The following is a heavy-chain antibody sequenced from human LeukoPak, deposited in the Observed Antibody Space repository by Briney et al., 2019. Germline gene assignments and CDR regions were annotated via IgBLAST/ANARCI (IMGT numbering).Heavy chain of an antibody. D-gene: IGHD3-22*01. CDR1: GFTFSSYA. V-gene: IGHV3-23*01. J-gene: IGHJ4*02. CDR3: AKEGVDYYDSSGYSH. Sequence: GGSLRLSCAASGFTFSSYAMSWVRQAPGKGLEWVSAISGSGGSTYYTDSVKGRFTISRDNSKSTLYLQMNSLRAEDTAVYYCAKEGVDYYDSSGYSHWGQGTLVTVSS. CDR2: ISGSGGST.